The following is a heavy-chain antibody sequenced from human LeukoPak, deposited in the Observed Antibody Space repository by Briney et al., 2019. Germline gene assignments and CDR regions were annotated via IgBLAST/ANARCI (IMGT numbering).Heavy chain of an antibody. CDR3: ARARGDHGYAFDI. D-gene: IGHD7-27*01. CDR1: GDSISSGSYY. J-gene: IGHJ3*02. V-gene: IGHV4-61*02. CDR2: IYTRGST. Sequence: SQTLSLTCTVSGDSISSGSYYWRWLRQPAGKGLEWIGRIYTRGSTNYNPSLKSRVTISVDTSKNQFSLKLSSVTAADTAVYYCARARGDHGYAFDIWGQGTMVTVSS.